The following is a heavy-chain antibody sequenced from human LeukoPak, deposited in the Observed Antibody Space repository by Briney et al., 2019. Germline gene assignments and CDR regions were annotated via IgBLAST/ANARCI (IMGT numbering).Heavy chain of an antibody. CDR1: GGSISSYY. V-gene: IGHV4-59*08. J-gene: IGHJ4*02. CDR2: IYYSGST. CDR3: ARRRFGEDYFDY. D-gene: IGHD3-10*01. Sequence: SETLSLTCTVSGGSISSYYWSWIRQPPGKGLEWIGYIYYSGSTNYNPSLKSRVTISVDTSKNQFSLKLSSVTAADTAVYYCARRRFGEDYFDYWGQGTLVTVSS.